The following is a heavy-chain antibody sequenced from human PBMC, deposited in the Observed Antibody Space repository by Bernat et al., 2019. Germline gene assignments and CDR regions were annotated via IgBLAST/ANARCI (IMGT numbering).Heavy chain of an antibody. CDR1: GGSISSSSYY. CDR2: IYYSGST. D-gene: IGHD6-19*01. J-gene: IGHJ4*02. Sequence: QVQLQQWGAGLLKPSETLSLTCAVSGGSISSSSYYWGWIRQPPGKGLEWIGSIYYSGSTYYNPSLKSRVTISIDTTKNQFSLKLSSVTAADTAVYYCAKDGAYSSGWYIIDYWGQGTLVTVSS. V-gene: IGHV4-39*02. CDR3: AKDGAYSSGWYIIDY.